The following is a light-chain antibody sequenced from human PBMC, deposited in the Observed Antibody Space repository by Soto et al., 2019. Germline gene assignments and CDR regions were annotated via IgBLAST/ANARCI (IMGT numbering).Light chain of an antibody. CDR1: SSDVGRYNL. CDR3: CSYAGSSTFVV. J-gene: IGLJ2*01. Sequence: QSVLTQPACVSGSPGQSITISCAGTSSDVGRYNLVSWYQQHPGKAPKLMIYEGSKRPSGVSNRFSGSKSGNTASLTISGLQAEDEADYYCCSYAGSSTFVVFGGGTKVTVL. CDR2: EGS. V-gene: IGLV2-23*03.